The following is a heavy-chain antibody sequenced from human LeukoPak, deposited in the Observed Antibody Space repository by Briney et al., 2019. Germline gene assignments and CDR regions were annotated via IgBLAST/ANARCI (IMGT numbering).Heavy chain of an antibody. D-gene: IGHD3-22*01. CDR2: INHSGST. V-gene: IGHV4-34*01. CDR3: ARGLGGDASGYYFDS. Sequence: SETLSLTCDVFGESFKPYYWSWIRQSPGKGLEWIGEINHSGSTNYNPSLKDRLTIFLDTSKKQFSLSLRHVTAADTAVFYCARGLGGDASGYYFDSWGQGTLVTVSS. J-gene: IGHJ4*02. CDR1: GESFKPYY.